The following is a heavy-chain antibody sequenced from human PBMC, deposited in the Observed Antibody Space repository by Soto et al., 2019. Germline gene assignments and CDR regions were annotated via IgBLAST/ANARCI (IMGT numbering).Heavy chain of an antibody. J-gene: IGHJ6*02. D-gene: IGHD3-10*01. Sequence: SETLSLTCGVYGGSIRGYYWRWVRQSPGKGLEWIGDINDNGGTNYNPSLKSRVTTSLDTSKKQVSLMVSSVTAADTAVYYCARGRYSYETIYYKFYYSALDVWGQGTTVTVYS. CDR2: INDNGGT. CDR3: ARGRYSYETIYYKFYYSALDV. CDR1: GGSIRGYY. V-gene: IGHV4-34*01.